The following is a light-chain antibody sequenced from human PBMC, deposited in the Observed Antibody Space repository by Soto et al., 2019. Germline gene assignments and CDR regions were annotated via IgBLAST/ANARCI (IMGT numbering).Light chain of an antibody. CDR1: QSVSSSY. Sequence: EIVLTQSPATLSLSPGERATLSCRASQSVSSSYLAWYQQKPGQPPRLLIQGASNRATGIPARFSGSGSGTDFTLTISSLEPEDFAVYYCQQRSNWPPRITFGQGTRLEIK. CDR2: GAS. V-gene: IGKV3-11*01. CDR3: QQRSNWPPRIT. J-gene: IGKJ5*01.